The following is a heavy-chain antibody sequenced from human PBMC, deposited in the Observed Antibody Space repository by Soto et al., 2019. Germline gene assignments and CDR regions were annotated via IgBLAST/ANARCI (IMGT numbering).Heavy chain of an antibody. CDR3: AKVYNYYGSGSYYNYFDY. CDR1: GFTFDDYA. Sequence: GGSLRLSCAASGFTFDDYAMHWVRQAPGKGLEWVSGISWNSGSIGCADSVKGRFTISRDNAKNSLYLQMNSLRAEDTALYYCAKVYNYYGSGSYYNYFDYWGQGTLVTVSS. J-gene: IGHJ4*02. V-gene: IGHV3-9*01. CDR2: ISWNSGSI. D-gene: IGHD3-10*01.